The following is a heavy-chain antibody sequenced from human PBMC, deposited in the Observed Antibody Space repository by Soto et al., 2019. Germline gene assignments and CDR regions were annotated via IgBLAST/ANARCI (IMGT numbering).Heavy chain of an antibody. J-gene: IGHJ4*02. V-gene: IGHV1-46*01. CDR3: ARDRGITMIVVVIDY. CDR2: INPSGGST. D-gene: IGHD3-22*01. CDR1: GYTFTSYY. Sequence: ASVKVSCKASGYTFTSYYMHWVRQAPGQGLEWMGIINPSGGSTSYAQKFQGRVTMTRDTSTSTVYMELSSLRSEDTAVYYCARDRGITMIVVVIDYWGQGTPVTVSS.